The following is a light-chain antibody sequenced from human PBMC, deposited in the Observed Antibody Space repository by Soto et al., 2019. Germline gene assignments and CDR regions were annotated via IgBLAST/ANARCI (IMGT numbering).Light chain of an antibody. CDR2: EVT. CDR1: RDDIGAYDY. CDR3: NSYTNSSAVV. Sequence: QSVLTQPASVSGSPGQSITISCARTRDDIGAYDYVSWYQQHPGNAPKLLVYEVTNRPSGVSDRFSGSKSGNTASLTISGLQAEDEADYYCNSYTNSSAVVFGGGTKVTVL. V-gene: IGLV2-14*01. J-gene: IGLJ2*01.